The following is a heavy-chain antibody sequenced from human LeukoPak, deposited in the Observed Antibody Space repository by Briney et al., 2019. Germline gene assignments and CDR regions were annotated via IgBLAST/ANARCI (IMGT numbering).Heavy chain of an antibody. CDR2: IYYRGST. V-gene: IGHV4-39*07. CDR3: ARGSDH. Sequence: SETLSLTCTVSGGSISSSSYYWGWIRQPPGKGLEWIGSIYYRGSTYSNPSLKSRVTISVDKSKNQFSLKLTSVTAADTAVYFCARGSDHWGQGILVSVSS. CDR1: GGSISSSSYY. J-gene: IGHJ4*02.